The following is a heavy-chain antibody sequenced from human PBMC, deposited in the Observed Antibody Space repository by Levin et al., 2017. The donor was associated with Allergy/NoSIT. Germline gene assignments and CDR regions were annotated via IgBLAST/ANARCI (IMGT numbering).Heavy chain of an antibody. V-gene: IGHV4-4*02. Sequence: SETLSLTCTVSGASISSNDWWIWVRQPPGKGLEWIGEIHHSGIAHYKPSLKSRVSISLDKSKNQFSLRLNSVTAADTAVYYCARNGGSANFYWGQGTLVTVSA. CDR1: GASISSNDW. CDR3: ARNGGSANFY. J-gene: IGHJ4*02. D-gene: IGHD3-10*01. CDR2: IHHSGIA.